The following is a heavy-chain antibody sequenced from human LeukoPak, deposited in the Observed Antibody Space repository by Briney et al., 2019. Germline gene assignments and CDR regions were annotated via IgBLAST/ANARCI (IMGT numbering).Heavy chain of an antibody. J-gene: IGHJ4*02. CDR1: GYSFTTYW. CDR3: ARHEGSGSYYSY. CDR2: ISPDDSEI. D-gene: IGHD1-26*01. Sequence: KVSCKGSGYSFTTYWIAWVRQMPGGGLEWMGIISPDDSEIRYSPSFRGQVTISADKSTSTAYLKWLRVWASDTAIYYCARHEGSGSYYSYWGQGTLVTVSS. V-gene: IGHV5-51*01.